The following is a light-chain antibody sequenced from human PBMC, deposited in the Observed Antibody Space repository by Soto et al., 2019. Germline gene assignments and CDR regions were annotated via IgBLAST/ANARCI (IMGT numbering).Light chain of an antibody. CDR2: DAS. CDR3: QQYDDWPPT. CDR1: QSVSNK. Sequence: EIVMTQSPATLSVSPGERVTLSCRASQSVSNKLAWYQQKPGQAPRLLIYDASGRAGSVPARLSGSGSGTEFTLTISSLQSEDFAVHFCQQYDDWPPTSGQGTKVEIK. V-gene: IGKV3-15*01. J-gene: IGKJ1*01.